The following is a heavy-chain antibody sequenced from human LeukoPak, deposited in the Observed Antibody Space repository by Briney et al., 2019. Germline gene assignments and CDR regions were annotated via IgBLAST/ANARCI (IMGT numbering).Heavy chain of an antibody. Sequence: GGSLRLSCAASGFTFGSYAMSWVRQAPGKGLEWVSGISGSAGNTYYADSVKGRFTISRGNAKNTLYLEMNSLRAEDTAVYYCAELGITMIGGVWGKGTTVTISS. D-gene: IGHD3-10*02. CDR3: AELGITMIGGV. J-gene: IGHJ6*04. V-gene: IGHV3-23*01. CDR1: GFTFGSYA. CDR2: ISGSAGNT.